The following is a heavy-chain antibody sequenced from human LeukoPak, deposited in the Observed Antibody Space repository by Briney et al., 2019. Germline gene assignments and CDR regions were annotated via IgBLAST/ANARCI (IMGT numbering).Heavy chain of an antibody. Sequence: SETLSLTCTVSGGSISSYYWSWIRQPPGKGLEWIGYIYYSGSTNYNPSLKSRVTISVDTSKNQFSLKLSSVTAADTAVYYCARSQAGSYCSGDSCQDNWFDPWGQGTLVTVSS. D-gene: IGHD2-15*01. J-gene: IGHJ5*02. CDR3: ARSQAGSYCSGDSCQDNWFDP. CDR1: GGSISSYY. V-gene: IGHV4-59*01. CDR2: IYYSGST.